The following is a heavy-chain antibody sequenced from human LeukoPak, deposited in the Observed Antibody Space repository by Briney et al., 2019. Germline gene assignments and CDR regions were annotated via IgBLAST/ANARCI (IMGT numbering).Heavy chain of an antibody. V-gene: IGHV4-30-4*02. CDR3: ARDGSGSYEGSGYFGY. Sequence: SETLSLTCTVSGGSISSGDYYWSWIRQPPGKGLEWIGYIYYSGSTYYNPSLKSRVTISVDTSKNQFSLKLSSVTAADTAVYYCARDGSGSYEGSGYFGYWGQGTLVTVSS. CDR1: GGSISSGDYY. J-gene: IGHJ4*02. D-gene: IGHD1-26*01. CDR2: IYYSGST.